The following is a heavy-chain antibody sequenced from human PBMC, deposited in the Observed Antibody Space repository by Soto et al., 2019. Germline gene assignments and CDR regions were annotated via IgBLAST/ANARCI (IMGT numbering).Heavy chain of an antibody. CDR1: GFTFSHYA. V-gene: IGHV3-23*01. CDR3: ATKYSYDSGTYLYHFDC. D-gene: IGHD3-10*01. CDR2: IIAGGGDT. Sequence: EMQLLESGGGLVQPGGSLRLSCAASGFTFSHYAMSWVRQAPGKGLEWVSTIIAGGGDTYYAESVKGRFTISRDNSKNTLNMQMNSLRAEDTALYSCATKYSYDSGTYLYHFDCWGQGTLVTVSS. J-gene: IGHJ4*02.